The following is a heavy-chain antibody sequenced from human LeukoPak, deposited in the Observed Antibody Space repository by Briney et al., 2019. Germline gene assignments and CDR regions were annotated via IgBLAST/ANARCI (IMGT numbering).Heavy chain of an antibody. CDR3: ATLNYGPYYFDY. D-gene: IGHD3-10*01. V-gene: IGHV3-23*01. J-gene: IGHJ4*02. CDR1: GFTFSSYA. CDR2: ISGSGGST. Sequence: GGSLRLSCAASGFTFSSYAMSWVRQAPGKGLEWVSAISGSGGSTYYADSVKGRFTISRDNSKNTLYLQMNSLRAEDTAVYYCATLNYGPYYFDYWGQGTLVTVPS.